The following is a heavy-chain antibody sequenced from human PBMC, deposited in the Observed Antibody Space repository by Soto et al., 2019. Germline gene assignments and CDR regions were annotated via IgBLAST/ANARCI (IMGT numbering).Heavy chain of an antibody. CDR1: GFTFSSYA. CDR3: SNPPPTVESTIYYYYGMDV. J-gene: IGHJ6*02. CDR2: ISGSGGST. D-gene: IGHD1-26*01. V-gene: IGHV3-23*01. Sequence: EVQLLESGGGLVQPGGSLRLSCAASGFTFSSYAMTWVRQAPGKGLEWVSAISGSGGSTYYADSVKGRFTISRDNSKNRLILQMDALRAEDTAVYNYSNPPPTVESTIYYYYGMDVWGQGTTVTVSS.